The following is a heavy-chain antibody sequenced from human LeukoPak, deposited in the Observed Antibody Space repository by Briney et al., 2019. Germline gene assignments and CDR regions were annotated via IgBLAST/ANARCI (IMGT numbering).Heavy chain of an antibody. J-gene: IGHJ5*02. D-gene: IGHD1-26*01. Sequence: ASVKVSCKASGYTFGTYGISWVRQAPGQGLEWMGWISAYNGNTNYAQKFQGRVTMTTDTSTSTAYMELRSLRSDDTAVYYCARTVGSNYRWFDPWGQGTLVTVSS. CDR1: GYTFGTYG. CDR3: ARTVGSNYRWFDP. CDR2: ISAYNGNT. V-gene: IGHV1-18*01.